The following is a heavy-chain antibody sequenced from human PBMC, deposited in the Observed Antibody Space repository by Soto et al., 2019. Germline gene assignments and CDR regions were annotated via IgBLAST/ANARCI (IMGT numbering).Heavy chain of an antibody. V-gene: IGHV3-30-3*01. CDR2: ISYDGSNK. CDR1: GFTFSSYA. CDR3: ARGGRLRHFDY. Sequence: QVQLVESEGGVVQPGRSLRLSCAASGFTFSSYAMHWVRQAPGKGLEWVAVISYDGSNKYYADSVKGRFTISRDNSKNTLYLQMNSLRAEDTAVYYCARGGRLRHFDYWGQGTLVTVSS. J-gene: IGHJ4*02. D-gene: IGHD5-12*01.